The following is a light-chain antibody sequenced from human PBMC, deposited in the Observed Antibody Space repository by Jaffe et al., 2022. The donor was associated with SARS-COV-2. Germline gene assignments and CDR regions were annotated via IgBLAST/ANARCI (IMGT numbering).Light chain of an antibody. CDR2: DVS. V-gene: IGLV2-14*01. CDR3: ISYTSSGTYV. CDR1: SSDVGGYKY. Sequence: QSALTQPASVSGFPGQSITISCTGTSSDVGGYKYVSWYQQHPGKAPKLMIYDVSNRPSGVSFRFSGSKSGNTASLTISGLQAEDEADYYCISYTSSGTYVFGTGTKVSVL. J-gene: IGLJ1*01.